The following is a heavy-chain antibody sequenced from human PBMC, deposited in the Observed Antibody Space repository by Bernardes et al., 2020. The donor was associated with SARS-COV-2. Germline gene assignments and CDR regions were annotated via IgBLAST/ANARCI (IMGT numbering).Heavy chain of an antibody. D-gene: IGHD3-22*01. CDR2: IYYSGSP. V-gene: IGHV4-39*01. CDR3: ARSQAEQYYDKSGYYPSWFDP. Sequence: SETLSLTCTVPGGSISSSSYYWGWIRQPPGKGLEWIGSIYYSGSPYYNPSLKSRVTISVDTSKNQFSLKLSSVTAADTAVYSCARSQAEQYYDKSGYYPSWFDPWGQGTLVTVSS. J-gene: IGHJ5*02. CDR1: GGSISSSSYY.